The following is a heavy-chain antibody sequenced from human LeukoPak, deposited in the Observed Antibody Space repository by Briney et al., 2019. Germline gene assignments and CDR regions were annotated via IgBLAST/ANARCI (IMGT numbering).Heavy chain of an antibody. CDR1: GFTLSGHS. V-gene: IGHV3-53*01. J-gene: IGHJ4*02. Sequence: GGSLRLSCVVSGFTLSGHSINWVRQAPGKELEWVSVIYTGGGRYYADSVRGRFTISRDTSKNMVFLQMNSLRVEDTAVYYCARGIDYWGRGTLVTVSS. CDR2: IYTGGGR. CDR3: ARGIDY.